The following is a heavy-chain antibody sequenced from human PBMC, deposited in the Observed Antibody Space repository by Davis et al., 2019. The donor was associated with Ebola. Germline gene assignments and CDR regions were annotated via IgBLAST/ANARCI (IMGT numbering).Heavy chain of an antibody. CDR3: ARAAYYYDSSGYYHSAFDI. D-gene: IGHD3-22*01. CDR2: ISAYNGNT. V-gene: IGHV1-18*01. J-gene: IGHJ3*02. CDR1: GYTFTSYA. Sequence: ASVKVSCKASGYTFTSYAMHWVRQAPGQGLEGMGWISAYNGNTNYAQKLQGRVTMTTDTSTSTAYMELSSLRSEDTAVYYCARAAYYYDSSGYYHSAFDIWGQGTMVTVSS.